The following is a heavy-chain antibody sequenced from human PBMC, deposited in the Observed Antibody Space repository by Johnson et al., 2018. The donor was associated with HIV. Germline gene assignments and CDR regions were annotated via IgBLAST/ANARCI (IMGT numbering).Heavy chain of an antibody. Sequence: QVQLVESGGGVVQPGRSLRLSCETSGFTFSSYDMHLVRQAPGKGLEWVAFIRYDGTNKHFADSVKGRFTISRDNSKNTLYLQMNSLRAEDTAVYYCAKPRTTVTTIDAFDIWGQGTSFTVSS. CDR3: AKPRTTVTTIDAFDI. CDR2: IRYDGTNK. J-gene: IGHJ3*02. CDR1: GFTFSSYD. D-gene: IGHD4-17*01. V-gene: IGHV3-30*02.